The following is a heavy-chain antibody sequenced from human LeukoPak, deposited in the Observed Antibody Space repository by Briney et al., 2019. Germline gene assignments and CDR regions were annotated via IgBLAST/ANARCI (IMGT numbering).Heavy chain of an antibody. Sequence: GGSLRLSCAASGFTFSSYAMHWVRQAPGKGLEYVSAISSNGGSTYYANSVKGRFTISRDNSKNTLYLQMGSLRAEDMAVYYCARGSGGAPWENYFDYWGQGTLVTVSS. CDR1: GFTFSSYA. J-gene: IGHJ4*02. CDR2: ISSNGGST. CDR3: ARGSGGAPWENYFDY. D-gene: IGHD3-16*01. V-gene: IGHV3-64*01.